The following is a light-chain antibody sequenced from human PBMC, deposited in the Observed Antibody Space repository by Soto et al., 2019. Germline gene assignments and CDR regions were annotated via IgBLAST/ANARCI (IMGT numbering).Light chain of an antibody. CDR1: SSNIGAGYD. CDR3: QSYDSSLSGYVV. V-gene: IGLV1-40*01. CDR2: GNS. J-gene: IGLJ2*01. Sequence: QSVLTQPPSVSGAPGQRVTISCTGSSSNIGAGYDVHWYKQLPRTAPKLLIYGNSNRPSGVPDRFSGSKSGTSASQAINGLQAEDEADYYCQSYDSSLSGYVVFGGGTKVTVL.